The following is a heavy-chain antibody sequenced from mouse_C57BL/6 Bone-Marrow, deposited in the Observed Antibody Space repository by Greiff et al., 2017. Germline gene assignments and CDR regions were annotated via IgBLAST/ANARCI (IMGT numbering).Heavy chain of an antibody. V-gene: IGHV1-42*01. CDR1: GYSFTGYY. J-gene: IGHJ1*03. CDR3: ARGGGSSLWYFDV. D-gene: IGHD1-1*01. CDR2: INPSTGGT. Sequence: VQLKQSGPELVKPGASVKISCKASGYSFTGYYMNWVKQSPEKSLEWIGEINPSTGGTTYNQKFKAKATLTVDKSSSTAYMQLKSLTSEDSAVYYCARGGGSSLWYFDVWGTGTTVTVSA.